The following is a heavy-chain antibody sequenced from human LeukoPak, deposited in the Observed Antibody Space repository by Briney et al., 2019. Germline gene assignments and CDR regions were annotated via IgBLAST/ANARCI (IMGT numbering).Heavy chain of an antibody. D-gene: IGHD4-17*01. CDR3: ARGILYYGDYAYYYYYYMDV. J-gene: IGHJ6*03. CDR1: GGSFRDYH. CDR2: IYYSGST. V-gene: IGHV4-59*01. Sequence: SETLSLTCAVYGGSFRDYHWSWIRQPPGKGLEWIGYIYYSGSTNYNPSLKSRVTISVDTSKNQFSLKLSSVTAADTAVYYCARGILYYGDYAYYYYYYMDVWGKGTTVTVSS.